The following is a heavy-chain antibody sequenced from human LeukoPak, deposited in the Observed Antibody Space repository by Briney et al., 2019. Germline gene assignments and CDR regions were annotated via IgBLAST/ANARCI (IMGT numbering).Heavy chain of an antibody. V-gene: IGHV4-30-2*01. CDR1: GGSISSGGYY. J-gene: IGHJ3*02. CDR2: IYHSGST. Sequence: SETLSLTCTVSGGSISSGGYYWSWIRQPPGKGLEWIGYIYHSGSTYYNPSLKSRVTISVDRSKNQFSLKLSSVTAADTAVYYCARVSGRDCSGGSWDAFDIWGQGTMVTVSS. D-gene: IGHD2-15*01. CDR3: ARVSGRDCSGGSWDAFDI.